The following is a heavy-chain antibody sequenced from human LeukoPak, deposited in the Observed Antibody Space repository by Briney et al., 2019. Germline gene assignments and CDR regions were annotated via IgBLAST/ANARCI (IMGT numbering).Heavy chain of an antibody. V-gene: IGHV1-58*02. J-gene: IGHJ3*02. D-gene: IGHD6-13*01. CDR2: IVVGSGNT. CDR3: AAYRPRGSSWYGDAFDI. CDR1: GFTFTSSA. Sequence: GASVKVSCKASGFTFTSSAMQGVRQARGQRIEWIGWIVVGSGNTNYAQKFRERVTITRDMSTSTAYMELSSLRSEDTAVYYCAAYRPRGSSWYGDAFDIWGQGTMVTVSS.